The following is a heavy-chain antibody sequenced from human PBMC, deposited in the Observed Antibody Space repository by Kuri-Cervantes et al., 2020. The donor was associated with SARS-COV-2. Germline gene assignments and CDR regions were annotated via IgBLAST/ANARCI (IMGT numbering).Heavy chain of an antibody. V-gene: IGHV4-34*01. CDR2: INHSGST. Sequence: GSLSLTCAVYGGSFSGYYWSWIRQPPGKGLEWIGEINHSGSTNHNPSPKSRVTISVDTSKNQFSLKLSSVTAADTAVYYCARPGGFLDVWGKGTTVTVSS. CDR3: ARPGGFLDV. D-gene: IGHD4-23*01. CDR1: GGSFSGYY. J-gene: IGHJ6*04.